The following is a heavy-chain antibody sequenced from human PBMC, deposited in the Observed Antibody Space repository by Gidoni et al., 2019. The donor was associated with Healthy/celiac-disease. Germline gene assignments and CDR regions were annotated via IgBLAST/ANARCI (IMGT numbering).Heavy chain of an antibody. CDR3: TRLGVESDY. V-gene: IGHV3-73*02. J-gene: IGHJ4*02. D-gene: IGHD3-16*01. CDR1: GFTFSGSA. CDR2: IRSKANSYAT. Sequence: EVQLVESGGGLVQPGGSLKLSCAASGFTFSGSAMHWVRQASGKGLEWVGRIRSKANSYATAYAASVKGRFTISRDDSKNTAYLQMNSLKTEDTAVYYCTRLGVESDYWGQGTLVTVSS.